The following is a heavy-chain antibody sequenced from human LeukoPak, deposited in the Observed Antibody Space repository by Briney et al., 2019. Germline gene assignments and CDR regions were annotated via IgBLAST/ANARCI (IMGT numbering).Heavy chain of an antibody. D-gene: IGHD6-19*01. J-gene: IGHJ4*02. CDR1: GGSTGSNY. CDR3: AKYGNSGWVIDN. CDR2: IYYTGGT. Sequence: SETLPLTCTVSGGSTGSNYWTWIRQPPGKELEYIGYIYYTGGTNYNPSLKSRVTISVDTSKNQFSLKLSSVTAADTAVYFCAKYGNSGWVIDNWGQGTLVTVSS. V-gene: IGHV4-59*08.